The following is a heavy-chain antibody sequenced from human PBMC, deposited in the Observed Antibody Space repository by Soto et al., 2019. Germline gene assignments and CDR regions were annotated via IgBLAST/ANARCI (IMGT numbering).Heavy chain of an antibody. CDR3: ARWYYYDSSGYYQTTYAFDI. V-gene: IGHV4-61*01. Sequence: PSETLSLTCSVSGGSVRSGNYYWSWIRQPPGKGLEWIGYVYFSGSTNYNPSLKSRVSISADMSKNQISLKLTSVTAADTAIYYCARWYYYDSSGYYQTTYAFDIWGQGTMVTVSS. J-gene: IGHJ3*02. D-gene: IGHD3-22*01. CDR1: GGSVRSGNYY. CDR2: VYFSGST.